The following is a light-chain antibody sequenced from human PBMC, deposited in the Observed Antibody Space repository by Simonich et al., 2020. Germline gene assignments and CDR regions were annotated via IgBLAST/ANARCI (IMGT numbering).Light chain of an antibody. CDR3: SSYTSSSTVV. Sequence: QSALTQPASVSGSPGQSITISCTGTSSDVGGYHYVSWYHQHPGKAPKLMIYDVSSRPSGVSKRFSGSKSGNTASQTISGLQAEDEADYYCSSYTSSSTVVFGGGTKLTVL. J-gene: IGLJ2*01. V-gene: IGLV2-14*03. CDR2: DVS. CDR1: SSDVGGYHY.